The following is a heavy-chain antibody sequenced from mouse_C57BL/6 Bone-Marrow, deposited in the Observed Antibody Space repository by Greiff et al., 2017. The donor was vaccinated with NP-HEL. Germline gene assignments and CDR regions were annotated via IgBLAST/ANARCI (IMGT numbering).Heavy chain of an antibody. Sequence: VQLKQSGPELVKPGASVKMSCKASGYTFTDYYMHWVKQSHGKSLEWIGYIYPNNGGNGYNQKFKGKATLTVDKSSSTAYMELRSLTSEDSAVYYCARPTYDSNYVGFAYWGQGTLVTVSA. J-gene: IGHJ3*01. V-gene: IGHV1-34*01. D-gene: IGHD2-5*01. CDR3: ARPTYDSNYVGFAY. CDR2: IYPNNGGN. CDR1: GYTFTDYY.